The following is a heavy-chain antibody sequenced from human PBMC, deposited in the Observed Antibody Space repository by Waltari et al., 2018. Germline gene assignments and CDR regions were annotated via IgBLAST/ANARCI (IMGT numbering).Heavy chain of an antibody. CDR3: ARDIVIMENWFDP. J-gene: IGHJ5*02. CDR1: GGSVSHNTYS. Sequence: QMQLQESGSGLVKPSETLSLTCTVSGGSVSHNTYSWGWIRQPPGKGLEWIGSIYYSGSTYYTPSIRGRVTITVDTSNNQFSQKLTSVTAADTAVYYCARDIVIMENWFDPWGQGTLVTVSS. CDR2: IYYSGST. V-gene: IGHV4-39*07. D-gene: IGHD1-26*01.